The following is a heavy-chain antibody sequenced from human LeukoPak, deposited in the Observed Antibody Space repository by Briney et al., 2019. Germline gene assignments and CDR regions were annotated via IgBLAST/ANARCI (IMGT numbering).Heavy chain of an antibody. J-gene: IGHJ6*02. CDR2: IIPIFGTA. V-gene: IGHV1-69*13. CDR3: ARDEYYYDSSGYLGDYGMDV. CDR1: GGTFSSYA. D-gene: IGHD3-22*01. Sequence: SVKVSSKASGGTFSSYAISWVRQAPGQGLEWMGGIIPIFGTANYAQKFQGRVTITADESTSTAYMELSSLGSEDTAVYYCARDEYYYDSSGYLGDYGMDVWGQGTTVTVSS.